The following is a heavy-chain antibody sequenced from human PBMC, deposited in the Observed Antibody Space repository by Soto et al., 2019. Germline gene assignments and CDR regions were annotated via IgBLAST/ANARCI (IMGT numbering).Heavy chain of an antibody. CDR2: IYPGDSDT. V-gene: IGHV5-51*01. J-gene: IGHJ4*02. D-gene: IGHD3-22*01. Sequence: GESLKISCKGSGYSFTSYWIGWMRQMPGKGLEWMGIIYPGDSDTRYSPSFQGQVTISADKSISTAYLQWSSLKASDTAMYYCAKSHDTSAYYLSIDSWGQGTQVTGLL. CDR3: AKSHDTSAYYLSIDS. CDR1: GYSFTSYW.